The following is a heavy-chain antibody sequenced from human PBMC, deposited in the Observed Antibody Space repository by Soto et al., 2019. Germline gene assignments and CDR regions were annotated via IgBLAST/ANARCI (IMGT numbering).Heavy chain of an antibody. CDR1: GGSISSYY. V-gene: IGHV4-34*01. CDR2: INHSGST. CDR3: ASTRPCSSTSCRDY. Sequence: PSETLSLTCTVSGGSISSYYWSWIRQPPGKGLEWIGEINHSGSTNYNPSLKSRVTISVDTSKNQFSLKLSSVTAADTAVYYCASTRPCSSTSCRDYWGQGTLVTVSS. D-gene: IGHD2-2*01. J-gene: IGHJ4*02.